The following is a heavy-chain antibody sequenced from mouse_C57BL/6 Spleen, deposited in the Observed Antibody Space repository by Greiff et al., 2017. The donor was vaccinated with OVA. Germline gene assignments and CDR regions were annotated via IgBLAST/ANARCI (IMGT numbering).Heavy chain of an antibody. CDR3: ARPYAVVARYFDV. CDR1: GYTFTSYW. D-gene: IGHD1-1*01. J-gene: IGHJ1*03. CDR2: IYPGSGST. Sequence: VKLQQPGAELVKPGASVKMSCKASGYTFTSYWITWVKQRPGQGLEWIGDIYPGSGSTNYNEKFKSKATLTVDTSSSTAYMQLSSLTSEDSAVYYCARPYAVVARYFDVWGTGTTVTVSS. V-gene: IGHV1-55*01.